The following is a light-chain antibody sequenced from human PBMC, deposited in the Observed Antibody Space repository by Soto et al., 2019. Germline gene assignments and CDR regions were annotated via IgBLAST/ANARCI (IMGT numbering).Light chain of an antibody. J-gene: IGKJ1*01. CDR3: QQRSNWPGT. CDR2: EPS. CDR1: QSVSSY. Sequence: EIVLTQSPATLSLSPGERATLSCRASQSVSSYLAWYQQKPCQAPRRLIYEPSNRATGIPARFSGSGSGTDFTLTISSLEPEDFAVYDCQQRSNWPGTFGKGTKVEIK. V-gene: IGKV3-11*01.